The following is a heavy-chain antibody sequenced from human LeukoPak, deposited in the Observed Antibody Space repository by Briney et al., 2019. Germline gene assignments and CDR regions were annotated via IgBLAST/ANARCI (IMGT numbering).Heavy chain of an antibody. D-gene: IGHD2-8*01. J-gene: IGHJ4*02. V-gene: IGHV3-33*01. Sequence: PGRSLRLSCAASGFSFSSYGMHWVRQAPGKGLEWAAVIWHDGNNKYYADSVKGRFTISRDNSKNTLYLQMNTLRAGDTAVYYCARGPGSSVYASAIDYWGQGTLVTVSS. CDR1: GFSFSSYG. CDR3: ARGPGSSVYASAIDY. CDR2: IWHDGNNK.